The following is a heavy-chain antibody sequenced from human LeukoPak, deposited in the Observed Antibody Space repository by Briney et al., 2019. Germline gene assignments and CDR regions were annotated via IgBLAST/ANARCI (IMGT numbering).Heavy chain of an antibody. CDR3: ARGGALLRFGELLSPSGNWFDP. CDR1: GGSISSGGYS. J-gene: IGHJ5*02. Sequence: SQTLSLTCAVSGGSISSGGYSWSWIRQPPGKGLEWIGYIYHSGSTYYNPSLKSRVTISVDRSKNQFSLKLSSVTAADTAAYYCARGGALLRFGELLSPSGNWFDPWGQGTLVTVSS. CDR2: IYHSGST. D-gene: IGHD3-10*01. V-gene: IGHV4-30-2*01.